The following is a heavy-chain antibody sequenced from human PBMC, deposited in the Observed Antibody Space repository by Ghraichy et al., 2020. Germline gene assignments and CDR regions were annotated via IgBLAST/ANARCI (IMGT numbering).Heavy chain of an antibody. V-gene: IGHV3-64D*06. CDR1: GFTFSAYA. D-gene: IGHD5-24*01. CDR3: VKRRGDGSNGYDY. J-gene: IGHJ4*02. Sequence: GGSLRLPCSASGFTFSAYAMHWVRQAPGKGLEYVSAISDNGGHTYYADSVKGRFTISRDNSKNTLFLQMSSLRAEDTAVYYCVKRRGDGSNGYDYWGRGTLVTVSS. CDR2: ISDNGGHT.